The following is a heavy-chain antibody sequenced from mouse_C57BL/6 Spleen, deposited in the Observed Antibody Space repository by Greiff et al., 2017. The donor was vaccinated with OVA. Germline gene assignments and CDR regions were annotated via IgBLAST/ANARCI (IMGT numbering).Heavy chain of an antibody. CDR2: INPSSGYT. CDR3: ARGYSNYESYFDY. V-gene: IGHV1-7*01. CDR1: GYTFTSYW. J-gene: IGHJ2*01. Sequence: VQLQESGAELAKPGASVKLSCKASGYTFTSYWMHWVKQRPGQGLEWIGYINPSSGYTKYNQKFKDKATLTADKSSSTAYMQLSSLTYEDSAVYYCARGYSNYESYFDYWGQGTTLTVSS. D-gene: IGHD2-5*01.